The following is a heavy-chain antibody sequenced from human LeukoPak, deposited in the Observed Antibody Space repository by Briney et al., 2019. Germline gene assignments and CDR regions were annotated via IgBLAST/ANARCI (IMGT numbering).Heavy chain of an antibody. CDR3: ARTGEAAVSPYDY. D-gene: IGHD2-21*01. J-gene: IGHJ4*02. CDR1: GGSISSYY. Sequence: PSETLSLTCTVSGGSISSYYWSWIRQPPGKGLEWIGYIYYSGSTNYNPSLKSRVTISVDTSKNQFSLKLSSVTAADTAVYYCARTGEAAVSPYDYWGQGTLVTVSS. V-gene: IGHV4-59*01. CDR2: IYYSGST.